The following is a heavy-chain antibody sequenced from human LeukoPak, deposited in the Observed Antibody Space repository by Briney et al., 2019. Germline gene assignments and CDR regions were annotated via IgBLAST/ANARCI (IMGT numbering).Heavy chain of an antibody. CDR1: GGSFSGYY. D-gene: IGHD3-3*01. J-gene: IGHJ6*03. Sequence: SETLSLTCAVYGGSFSGYYWSWIRQPPGKGLEWTGEINHSGSTNYNPSLKSRVTISVDTSKNQFSLKLSSVTAADTAVYYCARVYDFWSGYYWGYMDVWGKGTTVTVSS. CDR2: INHSGST. V-gene: IGHV4-34*01. CDR3: ARVYDFWSGYYWGYMDV.